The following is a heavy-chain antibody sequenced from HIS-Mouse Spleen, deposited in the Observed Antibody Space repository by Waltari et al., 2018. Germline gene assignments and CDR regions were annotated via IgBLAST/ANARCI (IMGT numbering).Heavy chain of an antibody. Sequence: QLQLQESGPGLVKPSETLSLTCTVSGGPISSSRYYSGGIRQPPGKGLEWIGSIYYSGSTYYNPSLKSRVTISVDTSKNQFSLKLSSVTAADTAVYYCAREIPYSSSWYDWYFDLWGRGTLVTVSS. D-gene: IGHD6-13*01. CDR1: GGPISSSRYY. CDR2: IYYSGST. V-gene: IGHV4-39*07. J-gene: IGHJ2*01. CDR3: AREIPYSSSWYDWYFDL.